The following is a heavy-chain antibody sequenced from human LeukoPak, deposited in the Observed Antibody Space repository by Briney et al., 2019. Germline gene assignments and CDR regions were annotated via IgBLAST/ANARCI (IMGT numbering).Heavy chain of an antibody. J-gene: IGHJ4*02. Sequence: GESLKISCKGSGYSFTSYWIAWVRQMPGRGLEWMGIIYPGDSDTRYSPSFRGQVAISADKSISTAYLQWNSLKASDTAIYYCARRKEMATIDYWGQGTLVTVSS. D-gene: IGHD5-24*01. V-gene: IGHV5-51*01. CDR3: ARRKEMATIDY. CDR2: IYPGDSDT. CDR1: GYSFTSYW.